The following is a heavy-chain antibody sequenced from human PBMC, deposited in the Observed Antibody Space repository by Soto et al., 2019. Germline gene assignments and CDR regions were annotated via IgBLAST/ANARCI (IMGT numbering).Heavy chain of an antibody. Sequence: SVKVSCKASGGTFSSYGISWVRQAPGQGLEWMGWISAYNGNTNYAQKLQGRVTMTTDTSTSTAYMELRSLMSDDTAVYYCARGGTQWLVRRYPGYWGQGTLVTVSS. V-gene: IGHV1-18*01. J-gene: IGHJ4*02. CDR2: ISAYNGNT. CDR3: ARGGTQWLVRRYPGY. CDR1: GGTFSSYG. D-gene: IGHD6-19*01.